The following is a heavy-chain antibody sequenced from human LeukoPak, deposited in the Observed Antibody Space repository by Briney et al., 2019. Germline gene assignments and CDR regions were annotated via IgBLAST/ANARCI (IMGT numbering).Heavy chain of an antibody. CDR1: GGSFSSGSYY. J-gene: IGHJ5*02. CDR2: IYYSGST. Sequence: SETLSLTCTVSGGSFSSGSYYWSWLRQPPGTGLEWIGYIYYSGSTNYNPSLKSRVTISVDTSKNQFSLKLSSVTAADTAVYYCARNAGYSYGYTPEGNWFDPWGQGTLVTVSS. V-gene: IGHV4-61*01. D-gene: IGHD5-18*01. CDR3: ARNAGYSYGYTPEGNWFDP.